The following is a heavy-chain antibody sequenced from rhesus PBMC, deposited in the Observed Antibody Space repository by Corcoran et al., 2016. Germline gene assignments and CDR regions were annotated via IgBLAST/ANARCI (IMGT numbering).Heavy chain of an antibody. CDR2: IYGRESTT. V-gene: IGHV4-169*02. Sequence: QLQLQESGPGLVKPSETLSVTCAVSGGSISSSYWSWIRQAPGKGLEWIGYIYGRESTTHYNPSLKSRVTLSVDTSKNQFSLILNSMTAADTAVYYCVRDKDYGYDYWGQGVLVTVSS. CDR3: VRDKDYGYDY. D-gene: IGHD4-29*01. J-gene: IGHJ4*01. CDR1: GGSISSSY.